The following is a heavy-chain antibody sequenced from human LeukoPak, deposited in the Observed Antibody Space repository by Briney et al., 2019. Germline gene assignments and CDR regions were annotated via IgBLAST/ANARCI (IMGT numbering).Heavy chain of an antibody. V-gene: IGHV1-2*02. CDR1: GHSFTGYY. CDR2: SKPDSGGT. D-gene: IGHD2/OR15-2a*01. J-gene: IGHJ4*02. CDR3: ASAGYFKPLDF. Sequence: ASVKVSCKTSGHSFTGYYIHWVRQAPGQGLEWMGWSKPDSGGTRYAREFQARVTMTRDTSISTVYMELSRLTSDDTALYYCASAGYFKPLDFWGQGTLVTVSA.